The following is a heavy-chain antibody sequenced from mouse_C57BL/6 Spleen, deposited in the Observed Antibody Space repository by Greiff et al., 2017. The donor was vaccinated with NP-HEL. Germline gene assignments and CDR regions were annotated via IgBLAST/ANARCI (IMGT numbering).Heavy chain of an antibody. J-gene: IGHJ3*01. D-gene: IGHD1-1*01. CDR1: GYTFTSYW. V-gene: IGHV1-72*01. CDR2: IDPNSGGT. Sequence: QVQLKQPGAELVKPGASVKLSCKASGYTFTSYWMHWVKQRPGRGLEWIGRIDPNSGGTKYNEKFKSKATLTVDKPSSTAYMQLSSLTSEDSAVYYCATTVVDPFAYWGQGTLVTVSA. CDR3: ATTVVDPFAY.